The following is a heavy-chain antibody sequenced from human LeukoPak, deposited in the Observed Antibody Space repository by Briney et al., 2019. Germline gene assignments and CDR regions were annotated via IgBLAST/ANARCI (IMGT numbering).Heavy chain of an antibody. J-gene: IGHJ4*02. D-gene: IGHD3-3*01. CDR3: ARIEYITAGMYYFDY. CDR2: IYPGDSDT. V-gene: IGHV5-51*01. Sequence: GESLKISCKGSGYSFTSYWIGWVRQMPGKGLEWMGIIYPGDSDTRYSPSFQGQATISADKSISTAYLQWSSLKASDTAMYYCARIEYITAGMYYFDYWGQGTPVTVSS. CDR1: GYSFTSYW.